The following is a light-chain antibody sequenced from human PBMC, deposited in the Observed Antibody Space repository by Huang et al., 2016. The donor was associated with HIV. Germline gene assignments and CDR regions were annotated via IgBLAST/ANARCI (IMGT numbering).Light chain of an antibody. CDR3: MQGRSLPRT. CDR1: QSLLYSDGKTY. V-gene: IGKV2-29*02. CDR2: EVS. J-gene: IGKJ1*01. Sequence: DVVMTPTPLSLSVTPGQPASISCRSSQSLLYSDGKTYLYWYLQKPGQPPQLLIYEVSSRLSGVPDRFSGSGSGTDVTLKISRVEAEDVGFYYCMQGRSLPRTFGQGTKVEIK.